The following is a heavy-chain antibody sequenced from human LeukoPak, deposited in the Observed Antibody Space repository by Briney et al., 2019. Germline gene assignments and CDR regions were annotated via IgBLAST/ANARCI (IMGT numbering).Heavy chain of an antibody. Sequence: SETLSLTCAVYGGSFTTYYWSWIRQPPGKGLEWIGEINHRGSTNYNPSLKSRVTISVDTSKHQFSLKLSSVTAADTAVYYCARHQGPLWFGEPFAYWGQGTLVTVSS. J-gene: IGHJ4*01. CDR1: GGSFTTYY. V-gene: IGHV4-34*01. CDR3: ARHQGPLWFGEPFAY. CDR2: INHRGST. D-gene: IGHD3-10*01.